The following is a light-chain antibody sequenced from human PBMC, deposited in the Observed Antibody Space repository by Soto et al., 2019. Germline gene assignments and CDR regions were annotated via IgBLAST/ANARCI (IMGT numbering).Light chain of an antibody. CDR2: DAS. V-gene: IGKV3-11*01. CDR1: QSVSSY. Sequence: EIVLTQSQATLSLSPGERATLACRASQSVSSYLAWYQQQPCQAPRLLIYDASNRATGIPARFSCIGSGTDFTRTISILDPEDFAVYYCQQRSNWPVTVGQGTKLEIK. CDR3: QQRSNWPVT. J-gene: IGKJ2*01.